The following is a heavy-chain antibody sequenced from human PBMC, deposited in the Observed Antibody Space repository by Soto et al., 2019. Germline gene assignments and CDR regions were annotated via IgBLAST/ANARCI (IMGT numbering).Heavy chain of an antibody. V-gene: IGHV4-31*03. CDR1: GGSISSGGYY. J-gene: IGHJ5*02. Sequence: PSETLSLTCTVSGGSISSGGYYWSWIRQHPGKGLEWIGYIYYSGSTYYNPSLKSRVTISVDTSKNQFSLKLSSVTAADTAVYYCARVLQTYAVNWFDPWGQGTLVTVSA. CDR2: IYYSGST. D-gene: IGHD4-4*01. CDR3: ARVLQTYAVNWFDP.